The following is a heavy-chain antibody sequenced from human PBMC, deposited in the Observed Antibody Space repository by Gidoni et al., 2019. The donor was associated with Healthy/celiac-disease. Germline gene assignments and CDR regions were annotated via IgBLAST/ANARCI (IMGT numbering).Heavy chain of an antibody. Sequence: EVQLVQSGAEVKKPGESLKISCKGSGYSFTSYCIGWVRQMPGKGLEWMGIIYPGDSDTRYSPSFQGQVTISADKSISTAYLQWSSLKASDTAMYYWARSTDYYGSRVPYNWFDPWGQGTLVTVSS. J-gene: IGHJ5*02. D-gene: IGHD3-10*01. CDR3: ARSTDYYGSRVPYNWFDP. CDR1: GYSFTSYC. CDR2: IYPGDSDT. V-gene: IGHV5-51*01.